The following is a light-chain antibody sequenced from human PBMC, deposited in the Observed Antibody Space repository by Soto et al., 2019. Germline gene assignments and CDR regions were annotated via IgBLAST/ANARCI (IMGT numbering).Light chain of an antibody. CDR3: CSYAGSSTLYV. CDR2: EVN. V-gene: IGLV2-23*02. Sequence: QSVLTQPASVSGSPGQSITISCTGTSSDIGTYNLVSWYQQHPGKAPKLMIYEVNKRPSGVSDRFSGSKSGNTASLTISELQAEDEADYYCCSYAGSSTLYVFGTGTMVTVL. CDR1: SSDIGTYNL. J-gene: IGLJ1*01.